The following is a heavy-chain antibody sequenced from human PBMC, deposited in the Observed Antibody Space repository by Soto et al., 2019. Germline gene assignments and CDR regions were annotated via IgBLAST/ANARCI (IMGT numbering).Heavy chain of an antibody. Sequence: PGGSLRLSCAASGFTFSSYGMHWVRQAPGKGLEWVAVISYDGSNKYYADSVKGRFTISRDNSKNTLYLQMNSLRAEDTAVYYCVTCIAARACAFDMWGQGTMVTVSS. D-gene: IGHD6-6*01. J-gene: IGHJ3*02. CDR1: GFTFSSYG. CDR2: ISYDGSNK. CDR3: VTCIAARACAFDM. V-gene: IGHV3-30*03.